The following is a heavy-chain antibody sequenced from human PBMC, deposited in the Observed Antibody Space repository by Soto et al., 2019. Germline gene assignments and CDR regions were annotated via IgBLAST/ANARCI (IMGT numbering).Heavy chain of an antibody. CDR2: ISAYNGNT. CDR3: ASDKGDGSGSNYGY. D-gene: IGHD3-10*01. Sequence: QVQLVQSGAEVKKPGASVKVSCKASGYTFTSYGISWVRQAPGQGLEWMGWISAYNGNTNYAQKLQGRVTMTTGTXXRTAYMELRSLRSDDTAVYYLASDKGDGSGSNYGYWGQGPLVTVAS. CDR1: GYTFTSYG. J-gene: IGHJ4*02. V-gene: IGHV1-18*01.